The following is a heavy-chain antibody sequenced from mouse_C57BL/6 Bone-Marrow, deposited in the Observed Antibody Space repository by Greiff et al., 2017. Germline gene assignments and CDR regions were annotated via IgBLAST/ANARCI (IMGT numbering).Heavy chain of an antibody. J-gene: IGHJ2*01. CDR2: ISGGGGNT. D-gene: IGHD1-1*01. CDR1: GFTFSSYT. CDR3: ARHCYYYSSSFYCFDY. V-gene: IGHV5-9*04. Sequence: EVQLVESGGGLVKPGGSLKLSCAASGFTFSSYTMSWVRQTPEKRLEWVATISGGGGNTYYPDSVKGRFTITRDNTKNTLYLQMSRLRSEDTAVYYGARHCYYYSSSFYCFDYWGQGTTLTVSS.